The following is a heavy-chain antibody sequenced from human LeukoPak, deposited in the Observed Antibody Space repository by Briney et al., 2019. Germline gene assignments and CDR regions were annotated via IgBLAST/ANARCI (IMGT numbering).Heavy chain of an antibody. CDR1: GFTFSSYS. V-gene: IGHV3-48*02. CDR3: VRDPDALDF. Sequence: PGGSLRLSCAASGFTFSSYSMNWVRQAPGEGLEWVSYIRSSGSPIYYADSVRGRFTISRDNAKNSLYLQMNSLRHEDTAVYYCVRDPDALDFWGQGTPVTVSS. CDR2: IRSSGSPI. J-gene: IGHJ4*02.